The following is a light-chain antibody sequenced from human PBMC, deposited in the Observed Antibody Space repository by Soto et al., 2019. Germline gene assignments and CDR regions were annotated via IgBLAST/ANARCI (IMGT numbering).Light chain of an antibody. CDR1: QSINSE. J-gene: IGKJ2*01. V-gene: IGKV3-15*01. Sequence: EIVMTQSPATLSLSPGELAALSCRASQSINSELAWYQQKPGQPPRLLIYGASTRATGVPARFTGSESGSEFTLTISGLQSEDFAVYYCQQGHNWPLTFGQGTRLEI. CDR3: QQGHNWPLT. CDR2: GAS.